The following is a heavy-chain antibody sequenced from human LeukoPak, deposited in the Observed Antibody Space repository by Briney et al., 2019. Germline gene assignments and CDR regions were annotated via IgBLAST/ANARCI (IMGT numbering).Heavy chain of an antibody. V-gene: IGHV3-48*03. Sequence: PGGSLRLSCTASGFTFSSYEMNWVRQAPGKGLEWVSYIRSDGSTIFYADSVKGRFTISRDNAKNSLYLQMNSLRAEDTAVYYCARDRRFWAAAAQFDYWGQGTLVTVSS. CDR3: ARDRRFWAAAAQFDY. CDR1: GFTFSSYE. J-gene: IGHJ4*02. D-gene: IGHD6-13*01. CDR2: IRSDGSTI.